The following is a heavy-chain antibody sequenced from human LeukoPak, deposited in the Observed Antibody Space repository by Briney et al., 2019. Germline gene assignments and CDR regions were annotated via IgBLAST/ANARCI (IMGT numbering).Heavy chain of an antibody. V-gene: IGHV3-74*01. CDR3: VRDFRSADY. CDR2: ICPDGTVT. J-gene: IGHJ4*02. CDR1: GFTFSTYC. Sequence: PGGFLRLSCAASGFTFSTYCMHWVRQAPGKGPMWVSRICPDGTVTNYADPVKARFIISRDNARNTVYLQMNSLRVEDTAVYYCVRDFRSADYWGQGTLVTVSS.